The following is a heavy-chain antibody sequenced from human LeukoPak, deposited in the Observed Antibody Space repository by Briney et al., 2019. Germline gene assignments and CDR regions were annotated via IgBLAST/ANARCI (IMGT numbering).Heavy chain of an antibody. CDR2: INHSGST. Sequence: SETLSLTCAVYGGSFSGYYWSWIRQPPGKGLEWIGEINHSGSTNYNPSLKSRVTISVDTSKNQFSLKLSSVTAADTAVYYCARDTDKCFDIWGQGTMVTVSS. V-gene: IGHV4-34*01. D-gene: IGHD2-15*01. CDR1: GGSFSGYY. J-gene: IGHJ3*02. CDR3: ARDTDKCFDI.